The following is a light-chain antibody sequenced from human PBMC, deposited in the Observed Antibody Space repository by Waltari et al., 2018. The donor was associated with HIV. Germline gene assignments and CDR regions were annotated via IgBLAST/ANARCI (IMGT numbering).Light chain of an antibody. CDR1: QSVRSF. J-gene: IGKJ4*01. CDR3: QQRSDWPRLT. CDR2: DAS. V-gene: IGKV3-11*01. Sequence: EIVLTQSPATLSLSLGARATLSCRASQSVRSFLAWFQQKPGQAPRLLSSDASTRATGIPASFSGSGSGTDFTLTISSLEPEDFAVYYCQQRSDWPRLTFGGGTKVEIK.